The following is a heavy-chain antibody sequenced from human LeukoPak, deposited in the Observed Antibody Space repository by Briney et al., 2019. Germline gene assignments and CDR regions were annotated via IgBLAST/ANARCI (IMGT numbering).Heavy chain of an antibody. CDR3: ATDQRGAGLGFRYGSGSYNGMDV. J-gene: IGHJ6*02. D-gene: IGHD3-10*01. CDR2: FDPEDGET. Sequence: ASVKVSCKVSGYTLMELSMHWVRQVPGKGREWMGGFDPEDGETIYAQKFQGRVTMTEDTSTDAAYMELSSLRSEDAAVYYCATDQRGAGLGFRYGSGSYNGMDVWGQGTTVTVSS. V-gene: IGHV1-24*01. CDR1: GYTLMELS.